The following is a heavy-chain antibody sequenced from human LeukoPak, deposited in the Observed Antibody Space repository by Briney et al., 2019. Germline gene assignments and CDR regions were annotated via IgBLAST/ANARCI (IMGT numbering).Heavy chain of an antibody. CDR3: ARCGYGGYESDY. J-gene: IGHJ4*02. CDR1: GFTFSSYS. CDR2: ISSTI. Sequence: GGSLRLSCAASGFTFSSYSMSWVRQAPGKGLEWVSYISSTIYYADAVKGRFTTYRDNAKNSIYLQLNSLRDEDTAVYYCARCGYGGYESDYWGQGTLVTVSS. D-gene: IGHD5-12*01. V-gene: IGHV3-48*02.